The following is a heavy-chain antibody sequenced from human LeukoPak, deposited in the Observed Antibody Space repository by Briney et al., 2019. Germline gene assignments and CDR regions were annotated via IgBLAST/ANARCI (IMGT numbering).Heavy chain of an antibody. CDR1: GFTVSTNY. V-gene: IGHV3-53*05. CDR3: AKRWSGYLGDY. J-gene: IGHJ4*02. CDR2: IYGGGST. Sequence: GGSLRLSCAASGFTVSTNYMNWVRQAPGKGLEWVSVIYGGGSTYYADSVKGRFTISRDNSKNTLYLQMNSLRVEDTAVYYCAKRWSGYLGDYWGQGTLVTVSS. D-gene: IGHD3-3*01.